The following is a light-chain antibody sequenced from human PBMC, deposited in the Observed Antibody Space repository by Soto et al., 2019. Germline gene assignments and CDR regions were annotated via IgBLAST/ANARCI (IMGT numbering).Light chain of an antibody. J-gene: IGKJ4*01. CDR3: QQYNNWPLP. CDR2: GTS. Sequence: EIVMTQSPATLSVSPGERATLSCRASQSVSSNLAWYQQKPGQAPRLLIYGTSTRATGIPARCSGSGSGTYFTLTISSLQSEDFPVYYCQQYNNWPLPFGGGTKVEIK. CDR1: QSVSSN. V-gene: IGKV3-15*01.